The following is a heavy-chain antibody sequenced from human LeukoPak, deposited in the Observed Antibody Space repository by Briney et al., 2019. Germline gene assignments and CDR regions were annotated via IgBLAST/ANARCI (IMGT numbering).Heavy chain of an antibody. V-gene: IGHV3-30*02. Sequence: GRTLRLSCAASGFTSSSYAMHWGRHGPGKGLDWVAFIRYDGSNKYYADSVKGRFTISRDNSKNTLYLQMNSLRAEDTAVYYCAKVRLGYYFDYWGQGTLVTVSS. CDR2: IRYDGSNK. CDR1: GFTSSSYA. J-gene: IGHJ4*02. D-gene: IGHD3-10*01. CDR3: AKVRLGYYFDY.